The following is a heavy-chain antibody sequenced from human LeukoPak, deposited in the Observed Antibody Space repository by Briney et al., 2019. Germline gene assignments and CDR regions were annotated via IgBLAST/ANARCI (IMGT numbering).Heavy chain of an antibody. J-gene: IGHJ3*02. CDR3: ARDPGNYGDYVYAFDI. Sequence: GGSLRLSCAASGFTVSSNYMSWVRQAPGKGLEWVSIIYSGGSTFYADSVTGGFTISRDNSKNTLYLQMNSLRAEDTAVYYCARDPGNYGDYVYAFDIWGQGTMVTVSS. V-gene: IGHV3-53*01. CDR2: IYSGGST. CDR1: GFTVSSNY. D-gene: IGHD4-17*01.